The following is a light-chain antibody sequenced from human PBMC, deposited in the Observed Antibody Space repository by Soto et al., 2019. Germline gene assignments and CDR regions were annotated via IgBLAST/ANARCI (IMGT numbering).Light chain of an antibody. CDR3: QQYNNWPRGT. J-gene: IGKJ1*01. Sequence: EVVMTHSPASLSVSPGERATLSCRASQSLSNNLAWYQQKPGQAPRLLIFGASTRTTGIPARFSGSGSGTEFTLNISSLQSEDFAVYYCQQYNNWPRGTFGQGTKVDIK. V-gene: IGKV3-15*01. CDR2: GAS. CDR1: QSLSNN.